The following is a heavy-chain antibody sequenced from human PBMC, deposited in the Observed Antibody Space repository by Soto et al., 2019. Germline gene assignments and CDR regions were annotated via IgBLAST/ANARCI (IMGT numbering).Heavy chain of an antibody. CDR1: GFTFSSYG. V-gene: IGHV3-33*01. J-gene: IGHJ6*01. D-gene: IGHD2-2*01. CDR3: ARDPIVVVPAAMFLGYGMDV. CDR2: IWYDGSNK. Sequence: QVQLVESGGGVVQPGRSLRLSCAASGFTFSSYGMHWVRQAPGKGLEWVAVIWYDGSNKYYADSVKGRFTISRDNSKNTLYLQMNSLRAEDTAVYYCARDPIVVVPAAMFLGYGMDVW.